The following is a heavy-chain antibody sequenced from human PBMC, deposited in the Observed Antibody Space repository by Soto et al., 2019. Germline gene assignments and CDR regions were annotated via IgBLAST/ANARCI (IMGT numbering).Heavy chain of an antibody. CDR2: IYYSGST. J-gene: IGHJ4*02. V-gene: IGHV4-39*01. CDR1: GGSISSSSYY. Sequence: SETLSLTCTVSGGSISSSSYYWGWIRQPPGKGLEWIGSIYYSGSTYYNPSLKSRVTISVDTSKNQFSLKLSSVTAADTAVYYCARLISTGTYDYYDYWGQGTLVTVSS. CDR3: ARLISTGTYDYYDY. D-gene: IGHD1-7*01.